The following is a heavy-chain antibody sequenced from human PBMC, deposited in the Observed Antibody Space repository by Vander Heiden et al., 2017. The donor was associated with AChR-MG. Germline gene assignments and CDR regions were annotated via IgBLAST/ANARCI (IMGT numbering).Heavy chain of an antibody. CDR1: GLTYSNYW. J-gene: IGHJ4*02. Sequence: EVRLVESGGGLVQPGGSLRLSCVVSGLTYSNYWMSWVRQAPGKGLEWVANINEDGSERNYVDSVRGRFTISRDNAKNSLYLQMNSLTAEDTALYYCARDEGAAGNWGQGALVTVSS. CDR3: ARDEGAAGN. V-gene: IGHV3-7*03. CDR2: INEDGSER.